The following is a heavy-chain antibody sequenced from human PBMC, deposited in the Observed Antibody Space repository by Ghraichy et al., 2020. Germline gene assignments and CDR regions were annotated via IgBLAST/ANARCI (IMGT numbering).Heavy chain of an antibody. CDR3: ANSRAFVYYFDY. CDR1: NYSISNGYY. V-gene: IGHV4-38-2*02. Sequence: SETLSLTCTVSNYSISNGYYWGWIRQPPGKGLEWIGSIYPSGSNYYNPSLKSRVSMSVVTSKNQFSLRLSSVTAADTAVYYCANSRAFVYYFDYWGQGTLVTVAS. J-gene: IGHJ4*02. CDR2: IYPSGSN. D-gene: IGHD2-8*01.